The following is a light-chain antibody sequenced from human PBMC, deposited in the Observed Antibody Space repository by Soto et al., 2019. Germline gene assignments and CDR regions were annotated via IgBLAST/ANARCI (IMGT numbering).Light chain of an antibody. CDR1: QSISSY. CDR3: LQNYNYPRT. V-gene: IGKV1-6*01. Sequence: IQMTQSPSSLSASVGDRVTITCRASQSISSYLNWYQQKPGKAPRLLIYAASSLQSGVPSRFSGSGSDTDFILTINSLQPEDFATYYCLQNYNYPRTFGQGTRLEIK. J-gene: IGKJ5*01. CDR2: AAS.